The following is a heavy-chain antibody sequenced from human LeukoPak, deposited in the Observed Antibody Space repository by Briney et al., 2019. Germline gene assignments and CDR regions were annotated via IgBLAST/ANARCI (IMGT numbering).Heavy chain of an antibody. V-gene: IGHV1-2*02. J-gene: IGHJ4*02. D-gene: IGHD3-22*01. CDR3: ARENSYYDSSGYYFGSGYFDY. Sequence: ASVKVSCKASGYTFTGYYMHWVRQAPGQGLEWMGWINPNSGGTNYAQKFQGRVTMTRDTSISTAYMELRSLRSDDTAVYYCARENSYYDSSGYYFGSGYFDYWGQGTLVTVSS. CDR1: GYTFTGYY. CDR2: INPNSGGT.